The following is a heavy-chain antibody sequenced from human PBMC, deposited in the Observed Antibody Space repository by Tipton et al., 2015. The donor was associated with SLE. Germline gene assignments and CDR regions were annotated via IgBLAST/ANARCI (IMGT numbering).Heavy chain of an antibody. CDR1: GFTFSSYG. V-gene: IGHV3-33*06. CDR3: AKASASNGYGDYCYDSFEI. J-gene: IGHJ3*02. D-gene: IGHD4-17*01. Sequence: SLRLSCAASGFTFSSYGMHWVRQAPGKGLEWVAVIWYDGSNKYYADSVKGRFTIPRDNSKNTLYLQMNSLRAEDTAVYYCAKASASNGYGDYCYDSFEIWGQGTWVTVPS. CDR2: IWYDGSNK.